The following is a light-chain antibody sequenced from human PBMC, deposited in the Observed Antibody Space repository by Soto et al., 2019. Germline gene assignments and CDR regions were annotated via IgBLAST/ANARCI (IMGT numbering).Light chain of an antibody. CDR1: QRINSF. CDR3: QPNNTYSRN. CDR2: KAS. V-gene: IGKV1-5*03. J-gene: IGKJ1*01. Sequence: DIQMTQSPSTLSSFVGDKVTIPCRASQRINSFLAWYQQKPGKAPKLLIYKASNLESGVPSRYSGSVSGTEFTLTISSLQPDDFATYYCQPNNTYSRNFGQGTMAELK.